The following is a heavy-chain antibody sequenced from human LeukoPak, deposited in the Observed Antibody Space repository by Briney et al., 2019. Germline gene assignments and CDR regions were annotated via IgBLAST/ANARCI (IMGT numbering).Heavy chain of an antibody. V-gene: IGHV4-34*01. J-gene: IGHJ5*02. CDR3: ARSFGRTLRKYCSGGSCYAWFDP. CDR1: GGSFSGYY. CDR2: INHSGST. D-gene: IGHD2-15*01. Sequence: SETLSLTCAVYGGSFSGYYWSWIRQPPGKGLEWIWEINHSGSTNYNPSLKSRVTISVDTSKNQFSLKLSSVTAADTAVYYCARSFGRTLRKYCSGGSCYAWFDPWGQGTLVTVSS.